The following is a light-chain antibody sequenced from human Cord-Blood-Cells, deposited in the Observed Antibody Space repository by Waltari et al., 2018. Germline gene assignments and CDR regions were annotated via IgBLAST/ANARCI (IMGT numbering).Light chain of an antibody. Sequence: DIVMTQTPLSLSVTPGQPASISCKSSQSLLHSDGKTYLYWYLQKPGQSPQLLIYEVSSRFSGERDRFSSSGSGTEFTLKISRVEAEGVGVYYCMQGIRLYTFGQGTKLEIK. CDR2: EVS. CDR1: QSLLHSDGKTY. V-gene: IGKV2-29*02. CDR3: MQGIRLYT. J-gene: IGKJ2*01.